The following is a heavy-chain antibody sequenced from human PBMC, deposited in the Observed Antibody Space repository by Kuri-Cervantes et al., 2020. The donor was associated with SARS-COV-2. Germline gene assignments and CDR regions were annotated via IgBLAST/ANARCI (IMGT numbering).Heavy chain of an antibody. CDR3: ARVTTVTEGY. CDR2: IWYDGSNK. Sequence: GESLKISCAASGFTFSSYGMHWVRQAPGKGLEWVAVIWYDGSNKYYADPVKGRFTISRDNAKNSLYLQMNSLRAEDTAVYYCARVTTVTEGYWGQGTLVTVSS. CDR1: GFTFSSYG. J-gene: IGHJ4*02. D-gene: IGHD4-11*01. V-gene: IGHV3-33*01.